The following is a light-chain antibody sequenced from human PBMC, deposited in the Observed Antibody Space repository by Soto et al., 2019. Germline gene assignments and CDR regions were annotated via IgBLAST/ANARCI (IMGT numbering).Light chain of an antibody. CDR1: QSVRPY. CDR2: GAS. J-gene: IGKJ4*01. Sequence: EIVLTQSPANMALSPCGRANRSCRAIQSVRPYLAWYQQQPGQAPRLLIYGASTRATGITDRFSGSGSGTDFTLNISRVEPEDFAVYFCQQYGTSQLTFGGGTKVDIK. CDR3: QQYGTSQLT. V-gene: IGKV3-20*01.